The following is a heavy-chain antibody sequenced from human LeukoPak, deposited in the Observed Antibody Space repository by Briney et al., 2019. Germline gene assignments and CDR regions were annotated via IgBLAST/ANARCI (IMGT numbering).Heavy chain of an antibody. Sequence: GRSLRLSCAASGFTFSSCAMHWVRQAPGKGLEWVAVISYDGSNKYYADSVKGRFTISRDNSKNTLYLQMNSLRAEDTAVYYCARGVRRYYGMDVWGQGTTVTVSS. CDR1: GFTFSSCA. CDR3: ARGVRRYYGMDV. V-gene: IGHV3-30-3*01. J-gene: IGHJ6*02. CDR2: ISYDGSNK. D-gene: IGHD2-2*01.